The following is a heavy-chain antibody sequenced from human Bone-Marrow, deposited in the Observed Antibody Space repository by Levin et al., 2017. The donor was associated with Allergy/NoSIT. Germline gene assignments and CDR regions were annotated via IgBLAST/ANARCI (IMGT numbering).Heavy chain of an antibody. CDR3: NGVGDYYGSGDAFDI. V-gene: IGHV3-49*03. Sequence: GGSLRLSCTASGFTFGDYAMSWFRQAPGKGLEWVGFIRSKAYGGTTEYAASVKGRFTISRDDSKSIAYLQMNSLKTEDTAVYYCNGVGDYYGSGDAFDIWGQGTMVTVSS. D-gene: IGHD3-10*01. CDR2: IRSKAYGGTT. J-gene: IGHJ3*02. CDR1: GFTFGDYA.